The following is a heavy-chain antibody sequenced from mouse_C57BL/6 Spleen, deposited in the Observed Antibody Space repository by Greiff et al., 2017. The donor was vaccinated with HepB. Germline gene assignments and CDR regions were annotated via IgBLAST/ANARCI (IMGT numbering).Heavy chain of an antibody. Sequence: QLQQPGAELVKPGASVKLSCKASGYTFPSYWMQWVKQRPGQGLEWIGEIDPSDSYTNYNQKFKGKATLTVDTSSSTAYMQLSSLTSEDSAVYYCARRLRLYAMDYWGQGTSVTVSS. CDR3: ARRLRLYAMDY. D-gene: IGHD1-2*01. CDR2: IDPSDSYT. V-gene: IGHV1-50*01. J-gene: IGHJ4*01. CDR1: GYTFPSYW.